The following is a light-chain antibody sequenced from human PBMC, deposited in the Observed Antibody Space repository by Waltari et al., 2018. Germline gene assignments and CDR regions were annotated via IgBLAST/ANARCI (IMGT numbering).Light chain of an antibody. J-gene: IGLJ3*02. CDR1: SSNLRTASH. CDR3: QSYDSNMSGSEV. CDR2: GNN. V-gene: IGLV1-40*01. Sequence: QSVLTHPPSVSGAPEQTVTISRTGSSSNLRTASHAHLYQQRPGTAPTLIIYGNNNRPSGVPDRFSGSKSGTSASLAITGLQAEDEADYYCQSYDSNMSGSEVFGGGTRLTVL.